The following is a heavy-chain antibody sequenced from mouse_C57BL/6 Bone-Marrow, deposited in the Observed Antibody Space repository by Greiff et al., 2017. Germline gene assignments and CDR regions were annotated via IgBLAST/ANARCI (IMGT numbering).Heavy chain of an antibody. D-gene: IGHD2-4*01. CDR2: FYPGSGSI. Sequence: VKLVESGAELVKPGASVKLSCKASGYTFTEYTIHWVKQRSGQGLEWIGWFYPGSGSIKYNEKFKDKATLTADKSSSTVYMELSRLTSEDSAVYVCARHEDDYDEGYFDYWGQGTTLTVSS. J-gene: IGHJ2*01. V-gene: IGHV1-62-2*01. CDR3: ARHEDDYDEGYFDY. CDR1: GYTFTEYT.